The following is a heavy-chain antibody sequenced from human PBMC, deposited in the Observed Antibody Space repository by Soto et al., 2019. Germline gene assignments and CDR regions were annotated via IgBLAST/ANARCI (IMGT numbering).Heavy chain of an antibody. D-gene: IGHD6-19*01. CDR3: ARVAVAGGGYYYYYGMDV. CDR1: GGSFSGYY. V-gene: IGHV4-34*01. Sequence: XETLSLTCAVYGGSFSGYYWSWIRQPPGKGLEWIGEINHSGSTNYNPSLKSRVTISVDTSKNQFSLKLSSVTAADTAVYYCARVAVAGGGYYYYYGMDVWGQGTTVT. CDR2: INHSGST. J-gene: IGHJ6*02.